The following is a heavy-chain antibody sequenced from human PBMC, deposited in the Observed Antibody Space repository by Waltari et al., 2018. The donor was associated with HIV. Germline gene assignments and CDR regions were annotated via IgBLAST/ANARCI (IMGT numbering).Heavy chain of an antibody. Sequence: EVQLMASGGGLVQSGGSLRLSCAASGFTFTNYWMSWVRQTPGKGLEWVAYIKDDGSEKYYMGSVKGRFTISRDNAKNSMFLQMNSLRAEDTAVYYCARIGTFPHNYAIDFWGQGTTVTVSS. CDR1: GFTFTNYW. V-gene: IGHV3-7*01. J-gene: IGHJ6*02. CDR2: IKDDGSEK. D-gene: IGHD1-26*01. CDR3: ARIGTFPHNYAIDF.